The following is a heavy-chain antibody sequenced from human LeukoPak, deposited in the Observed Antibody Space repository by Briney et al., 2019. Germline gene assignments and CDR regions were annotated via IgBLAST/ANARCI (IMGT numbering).Heavy chain of an antibody. D-gene: IGHD7-27*01. V-gene: IGHV1-69*02. CDR3: ASPGDRDTQSRPRPELFDY. CDR2: IIPILGIA. Sequence: ASVKVSCKASGGTFSSYTISWVRQAPGQGLEWMGRIIPILGIANYAQKFQGRVTITADKSTSTAYMELSSLRSEDTAVYYCASPGDRDTQSRPRPELFDYWGQGTLVTVSS. CDR1: GGTFSSYT. J-gene: IGHJ4*02.